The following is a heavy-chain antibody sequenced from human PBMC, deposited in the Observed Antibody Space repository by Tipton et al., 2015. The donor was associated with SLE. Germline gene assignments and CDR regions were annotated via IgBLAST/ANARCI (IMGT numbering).Heavy chain of an antibody. CDR1: GGSISSHY. D-gene: IGHD3-16*02. CDR3: ARRRFMITFGGVIAPGSWFDP. V-gene: IGHV4-59*11. Sequence: TLSLTCTVSGGSISSHYWSWIRQPPGKGLEWIGYIYYSGSTNYNPSLKSRVTISVDTSKNQFSLKLSSVTAADTAVYYCARRRFMITFGGVIAPGSWFDPWGQGTLVTVSS. CDR2: IYYSGST. J-gene: IGHJ5*02.